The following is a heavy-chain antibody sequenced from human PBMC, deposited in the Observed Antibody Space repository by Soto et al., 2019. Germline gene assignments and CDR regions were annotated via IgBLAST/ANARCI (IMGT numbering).Heavy chain of an antibody. Sequence: QVLLQESGPGLVKPLETLSLTCSVSGGSVSSGNYYWTWIRQAPGKGLEWIGYLHDSGTSNYNPSLKSRVTISVDTPKNPFSLKVTSVTAADTAVSYCARDRGSAIDHWAQRTLITVSS. J-gene: IGHJ4*02. D-gene: IGHD3-16*01. CDR2: LHDSGTS. CDR3: ARDRGSAIDH. V-gene: IGHV4-61*03. CDR1: GGSVSSGNYY.